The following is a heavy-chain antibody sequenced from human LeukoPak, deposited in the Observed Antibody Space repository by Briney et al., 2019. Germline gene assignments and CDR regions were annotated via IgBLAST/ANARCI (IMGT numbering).Heavy chain of an antibody. J-gene: IGHJ4*02. Sequence: GGSLRLSCEVSGFTFSNYDMNWVSQAPGKGREWISYIRTSATIIYYADSVRDRFTVSRDNAKNLLYLQMNSLRVEDTAVYYCARDGDSSSYYGDFGYWGQGTLVTVSS. V-gene: IGHV3-48*03. CDR1: GFTFSNYD. CDR2: IRTSATII. D-gene: IGHD6-13*01. CDR3: ARDGDSSSYYGDFGY.